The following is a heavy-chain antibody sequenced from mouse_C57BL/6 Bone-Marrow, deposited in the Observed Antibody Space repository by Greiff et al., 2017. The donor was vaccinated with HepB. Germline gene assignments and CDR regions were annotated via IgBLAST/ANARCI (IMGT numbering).Heavy chain of an antibody. J-gene: IGHJ1*03. CDR3: ATGYGSSYWYFDV. V-gene: IGHV14-4*01. CDR2: IDPDNGGT. CDR1: GFNINDDY. D-gene: IGHD1-1*01. Sequence: VQLKESGAELVRPGASVKLSCTASGFNINDDYMHWVKQRPEQGLEWIGWIDPDNGGTEYASKFQGKATITVDTSSNTAYLQLSSLTSEDTAVYYCATGYGSSYWYFDVWGRGITVTVTS.